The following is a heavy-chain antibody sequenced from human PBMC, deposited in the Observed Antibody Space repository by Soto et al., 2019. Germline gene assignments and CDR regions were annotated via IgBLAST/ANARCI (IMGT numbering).Heavy chain of an antibody. J-gene: IGHJ6*02. CDR1: GGTFSSYA. CDR3: ARGNSNKLRLGYYYGMDV. D-gene: IGHD4-4*01. CDR2: IIPIFGTA. Sequence: QVQLVQSGAEVKKPGSSVKVSCKASGGTFSSYAISWVRQAPGQGLEWMGGIIPIFGTANYAQKFQGRVTITADESTSTAYMELSSLRSEDTAVYYCARGNSNKLRLGYYYGMDVWGQGTTVTVSS. V-gene: IGHV1-69*01.